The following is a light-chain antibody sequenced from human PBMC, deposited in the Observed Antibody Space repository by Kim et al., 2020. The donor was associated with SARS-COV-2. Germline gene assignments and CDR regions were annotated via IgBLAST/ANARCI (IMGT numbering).Light chain of an antibody. Sequence: SLSPGERAILSCRASQSVSTSVGWYHQKPGQAPRLLIYHASSRVTGIPDRFSGFGSGTDFTLIISRLEPEDFAVYYCQQYASSPGTFGQGTKLEI. CDR1: QSVSTS. CDR2: HAS. J-gene: IGKJ2*01. V-gene: IGKV3-20*01. CDR3: QQYASSPGT.